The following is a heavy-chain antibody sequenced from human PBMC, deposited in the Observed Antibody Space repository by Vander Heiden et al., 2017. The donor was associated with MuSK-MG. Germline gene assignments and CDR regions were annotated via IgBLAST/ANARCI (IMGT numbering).Heavy chain of an antibody. CDR3: ARRPSYDSSGFSDY. CDR2: IYPGDSDT. CDR1: GYGFSSYW. J-gene: IGHJ4*02. Sequence: EVHLVQSGAEVKKPGESLKISCKASGYGFSSYWIAWVRQMPGKGLEWMGIIYPGDSDTRYSPSFQGQVTISADKSISTADLQWNSLKASDTAMYYCARRPSYDSSGFSDYWGQGTLVTVSS. D-gene: IGHD3-22*01. V-gene: IGHV5-51*03.